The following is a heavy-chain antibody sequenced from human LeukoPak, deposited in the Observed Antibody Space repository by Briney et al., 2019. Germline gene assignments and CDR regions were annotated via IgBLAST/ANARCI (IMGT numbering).Heavy chain of an antibody. Sequence: SGGSLRLSCAASGFIFSNYGMHWVRQAPGKGLEWVASITYAGTDTYYADSVEGRVSISRDNPKSTVDLQMNSLRAEDTGIYYCVRERWDSSRWLLFDYWGQGTPVTVSS. CDR1: GFIFSNYG. V-gene: IGHV3-30*03. CDR3: VRERWDSSRWLLFDY. J-gene: IGHJ4*02. CDR2: ITYAGTDT. D-gene: IGHD6-13*01.